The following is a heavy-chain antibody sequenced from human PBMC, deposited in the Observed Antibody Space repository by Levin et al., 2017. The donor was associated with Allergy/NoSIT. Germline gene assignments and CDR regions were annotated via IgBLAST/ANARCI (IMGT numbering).Heavy chain of an antibody. J-gene: IGHJ4*02. Sequence: PGGSLRLSCAASGFTFSSYGMHWVRQAPGKGLEWVAVIWYDGSNKYYADSVKGRFTISRDNSKNTLYLQMNSLRAEDTAVYYCAREGGSGSYFAYYFDYWGQGTLVTVSS. D-gene: IGHD1-26*01. CDR1: GFTFSSYG. V-gene: IGHV3-33*01. CDR2: IWYDGSNK. CDR3: AREGGSGSYFAYYFDY.